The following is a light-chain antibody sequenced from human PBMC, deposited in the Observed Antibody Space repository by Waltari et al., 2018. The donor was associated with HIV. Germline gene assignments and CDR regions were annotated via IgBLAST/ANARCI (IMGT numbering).Light chain of an antibody. CDR3: CSYTGTGVL. CDR2: DVT. J-gene: IGLJ2*01. CDR1: SRDVGAYQP. Sequence: QSALTQPASVPGSPGQSITLSCPGTSRDVGAYQPVSCYQQHPGTAPILMIFDVTKRPSGVSDRFSGSRSGNTASLTIAGLQAEDEGDYHCCSYTGTGVLFGGGTKLTVL. V-gene: IGLV2-23*02.